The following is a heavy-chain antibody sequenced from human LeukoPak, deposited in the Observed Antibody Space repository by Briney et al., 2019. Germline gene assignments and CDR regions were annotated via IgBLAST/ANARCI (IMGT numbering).Heavy chain of an antibody. Sequence: PGRSLRLSCAASGFTFSSYAMHWVRQAPGKGLEGVAVISYDGSNKYYADSVKGRFTISRDNSKNTLYLQMNSLRAEDTAVYYCAREANIVVVPATGGFDPWGQGTLVTVSS. D-gene: IGHD2-2*01. CDR1: GFTFSSYA. V-gene: IGHV3-30*04. CDR3: AREANIVVVPATGGFDP. J-gene: IGHJ5*02. CDR2: ISYDGSNK.